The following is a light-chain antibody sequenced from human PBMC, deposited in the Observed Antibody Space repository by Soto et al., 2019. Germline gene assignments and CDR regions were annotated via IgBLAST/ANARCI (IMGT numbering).Light chain of an antibody. V-gene: IGKV1-27*01. J-gene: IGKJ3*01. CDR3: DKYKRAPYS. CDR1: QGIANH. Sequence: DIQMTQSPSSLSASVGDRVTITCRASQGIANHLAWYQQKPGKAPNLLIYAASTLQSGVPSRFRVNGFGTDFTLNIRSLLPEDVAMYYCDKYKRAPYSLGPGT. CDR2: AAS.